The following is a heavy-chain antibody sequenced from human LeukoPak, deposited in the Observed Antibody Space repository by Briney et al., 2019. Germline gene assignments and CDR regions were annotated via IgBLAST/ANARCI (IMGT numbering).Heavy chain of an antibody. D-gene: IGHD6-19*01. CDR3: AKEGIEVAAFDY. V-gene: IGHV3-21*04. CDR2: ISSSSSYI. Sequence: GGSLRLSCAASGFTFSSYSMNWVRQAPGKGLEWVSSISSSSSYIYYADSVKGRFTISRDNAKNSLYLQMNSLGTEDTALYYCAKEGIEVAAFDYWGQGTLVTVSS. CDR1: GFTFSSYS. J-gene: IGHJ4*02.